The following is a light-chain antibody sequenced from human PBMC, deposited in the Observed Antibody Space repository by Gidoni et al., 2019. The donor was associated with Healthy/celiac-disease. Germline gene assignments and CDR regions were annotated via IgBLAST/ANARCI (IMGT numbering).Light chain of an antibody. J-gene: IGKJ1*01. Sequence: DIQLTQSTSFLSASVGDRVTITCRASQGISSYLAWYQQKPGKAPKLLIYAASTLQSGVPSRFSGSGSGTEFTLTISSLQPEDFATYYCQQLNSYPWTFXQXTKVEIK. CDR2: AAS. V-gene: IGKV1-9*01. CDR1: QGISSY. CDR3: QQLNSYPWT.